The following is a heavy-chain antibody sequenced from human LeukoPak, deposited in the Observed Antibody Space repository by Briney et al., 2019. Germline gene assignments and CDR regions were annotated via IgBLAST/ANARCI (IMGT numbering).Heavy chain of an antibody. CDR1: GFTFSSYE. CDR2: IYSGGST. V-gene: IGHV3-66*01. J-gene: IGHJ4*02. CDR3: ARTKLILRFLEWFSAPYYFDY. Sequence: PGGSLRLSCAASGFTFSSYEMNWVRQAPGKGLERVSVIYSGGSTYYADSVKGRFTISRDNSKNTLYLQMNSLRAEDTAVYYCARTKLILRFLEWFSAPYYFDYWGQGTLVTVSS. D-gene: IGHD3-3*01.